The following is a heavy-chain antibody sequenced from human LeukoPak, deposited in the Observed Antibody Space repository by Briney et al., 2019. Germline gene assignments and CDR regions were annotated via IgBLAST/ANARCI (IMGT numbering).Heavy chain of an antibody. D-gene: IGHD1-1*01. V-gene: IGHV3-74*01. Sequence: GGCLRLSCAASGFTLRTSWIHWVRQAPGRGLEWISRINPDGSGPAYADSLKGRLTISRDNARNTVDLQMNSVRADDTAVYYCVRGRSDWKGMDIWGQGTLVTVSS. CDR1: GFTLRTSW. CDR2: INPDGSGP. CDR3: VRGRSDWKGMDI. J-gene: IGHJ4*02.